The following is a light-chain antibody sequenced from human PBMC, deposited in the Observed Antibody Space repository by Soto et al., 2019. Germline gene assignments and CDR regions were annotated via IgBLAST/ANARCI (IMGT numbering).Light chain of an antibody. V-gene: IGLV2-14*03. Sequence: QSALTQPASVSGSPGQSIAISCTGTSSDVGAYDFVSWYQQHPDKAPKLLIYEVSNRPSGVSDRFSGSKSVNTVTLTISGLQAEDEADYYCSSHTTSNTRVFGTGTKVTVL. CDR3: SSHTTSNTRV. J-gene: IGLJ1*01. CDR2: EVS. CDR1: SSDVGAYDF.